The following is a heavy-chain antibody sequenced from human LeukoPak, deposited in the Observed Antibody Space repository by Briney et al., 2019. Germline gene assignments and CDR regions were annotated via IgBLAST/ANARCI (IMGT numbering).Heavy chain of an antibody. Sequence: SSETLSLTCTVSGGSITGYYWGWIRQPPGKGLEWIGYIYHSGSTKYNPSLKSRVTMSVDTSKNHFSLKLSSVTAADTAVYYCARDAVAGRVYYFDYWGQGILVTVSS. D-gene: IGHD6-19*01. CDR2: IYHSGST. CDR3: ARDAVAGRVYYFDY. CDR1: GGSITGYY. V-gene: IGHV4-59*01. J-gene: IGHJ4*02.